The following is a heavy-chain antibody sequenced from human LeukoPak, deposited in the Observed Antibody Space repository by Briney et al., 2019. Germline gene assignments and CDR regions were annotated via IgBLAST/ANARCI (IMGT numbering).Heavy chain of an antibody. CDR1: GGSISSGDYY. J-gene: IGHJ4*02. CDR3: ARDRRRVVIATAYFDS. V-gene: IGHV4-30-4*08. D-gene: IGHD2-21*01. CDR2: IYYSGST. Sequence: SQTLSLTCTVSGGSISSGDYYWSWIRQPPGKGLEWIGYIYYSGSTNYNPSLKSRVTISVDRSKNQFSLKLSSVTAADTAVYYCARDRRRVVIATAYFDSWGQGTLVTVSS.